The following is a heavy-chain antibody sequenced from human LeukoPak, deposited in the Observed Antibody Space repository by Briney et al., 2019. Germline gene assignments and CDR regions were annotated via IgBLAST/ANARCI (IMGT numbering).Heavy chain of an antibody. CDR1: GYTFTSYY. CDR3: ARWTTTYLDY. D-gene: IGHD4-11*01. V-gene: IGHV1-46*01. Sequence: ASVKVSCKASGYTFTSYYIHWVRQAPGQGLEWMGIINPSGGSTNYAQKFQGRVTMTRDTSTSTVYMELSSLRSEDSALYYCARWTTTYLDYWGQGTLVTVSS. CDR2: INPSGGST. J-gene: IGHJ4*02.